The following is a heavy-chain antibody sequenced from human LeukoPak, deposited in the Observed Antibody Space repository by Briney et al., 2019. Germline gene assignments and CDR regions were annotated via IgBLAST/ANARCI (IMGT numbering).Heavy chain of an antibody. Sequence: GGSLRLSCAASGFTVSSNYMSWVRQAPGKGLEWVSVIYNDGGTYYADSVRGRFTISRDNSKNTLYLQMNSRTAEDTAVYYCAKEDDRGWDWGQGSLVTVSS. J-gene: IGHJ4*02. CDR1: GFTVSSNY. V-gene: IGHV3-53*01. CDR3: AKEDDRGWD. D-gene: IGHD1-1*01. CDR2: IYNDGGT.